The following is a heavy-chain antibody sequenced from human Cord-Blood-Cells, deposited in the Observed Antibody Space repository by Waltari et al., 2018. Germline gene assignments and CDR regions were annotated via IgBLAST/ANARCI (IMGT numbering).Heavy chain of an antibody. J-gene: IGHJ1*01. CDR2: IWYDGSNK. D-gene: IGHD6-13*01. V-gene: IGHV3-33*01. CDR3: ARAAGSSWYTEQYFQH. Sequence: QVQLVESGGGVVQPGRSLRLSCAASGFTFSSYGMHWVRQAPGKGLGWVAVIWYDGSNKYYADSVKGRFTISRDNSKNTLYLQMNSLRAEDTAVYYCARAAGSSWYTEQYFQHWGQGTLVTVSS. CDR1: GFTFSSYG.